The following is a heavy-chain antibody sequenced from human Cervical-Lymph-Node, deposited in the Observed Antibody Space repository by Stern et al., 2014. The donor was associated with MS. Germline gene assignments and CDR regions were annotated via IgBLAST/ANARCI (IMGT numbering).Heavy chain of an antibody. CDR2: IFPDDSDT. V-gene: IGHV5-51*01. J-gene: IGHJ1*01. Sequence: EVQLVESGAEVKKPGESLRISCQGSGYTFTSYWIAWVRQMPGKGLEWMGIIFPDDSDTTYSPSFQGQVPLSADKSISTAYLQWSSLKASDTAMYYCARLDASGYAHWGQGTLVTVSS. D-gene: IGHD5-12*01. CDR1: GYTFTSYW. CDR3: ARLDASGYAH.